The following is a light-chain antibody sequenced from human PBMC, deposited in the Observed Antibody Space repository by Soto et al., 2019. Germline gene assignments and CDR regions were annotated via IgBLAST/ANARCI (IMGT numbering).Light chain of an antibody. CDR1: NSNTGSNT. Sequence: QSVLTQPPSASGTPGQRVTVSCSGSNSNTGSNTVNWYQQLPGTAPKLLIYNNNQRPSGVPDQFSGSKSGTSASLAISGLQSEDEADYYCAAWDDSLNAVVFGGGTKVTVL. V-gene: IGLV1-44*01. J-gene: IGLJ2*01. CDR2: NNN. CDR3: AAWDDSLNAVV.